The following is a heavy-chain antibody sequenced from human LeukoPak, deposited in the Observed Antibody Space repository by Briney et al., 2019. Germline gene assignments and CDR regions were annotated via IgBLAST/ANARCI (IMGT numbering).Heavy chain of an antibody. CDR3: ARQSPHYYGSGSYKY. J-gene: IGHJ4*02. D-gene: IGHD3-10*01. CDR2: IYYTGST. Sequence: SETLSLTCTVSGGSISSTSYYWGWIGQPPGMGLEWIGSIYYTGSTYYNPSLKSRVTTSVDTSKNQFSLKLSSVTAADTAVYYCARQSPHYYGSGSYKYWGQGTLVTVSS. V-gene: IGHV4-39*01. CDR1: GGSISSTSYY.